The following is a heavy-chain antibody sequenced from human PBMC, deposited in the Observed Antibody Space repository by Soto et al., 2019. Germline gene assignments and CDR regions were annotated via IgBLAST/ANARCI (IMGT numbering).Heavy chain of an antibody. CDR1: GFTFSSYG. CDR3: AKDSPLGFDP. Sequence: GGSLRLSCAASGFTFSSYGMHWVRQAPGKGLEWVAVISYDGSNKYYADSVKGRFTISRDNSKNTLYPQMNSLRAEDMAVYYCAKDSPLGFDPWGQGTLVTVSS. CDR2: ISYDGSNK. V-gene: IGHV3-30*18. J-gene: IGHJ5*02.